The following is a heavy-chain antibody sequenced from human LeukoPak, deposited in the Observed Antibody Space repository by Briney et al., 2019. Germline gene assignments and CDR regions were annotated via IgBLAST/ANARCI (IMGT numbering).Heavy chain of an antibody. J-gene: IGHJ5*02. D-gene: IGHD6-6*01. V-gene: IGHV1-2*02. Sequence: ASVKVSCKASGYTFTGYYMHWVRQAPGQGLEWMGWINPNSGGTNYAQKFQGRVTMTRDTSISTAYMELSRLRSDDTAVYYCARARYGSYWFDPWGLGTLVTVSS. CDR3: ARARYGSYWFDP. CDR2: INPNSGGT. CDR1: GYTFTGYY.